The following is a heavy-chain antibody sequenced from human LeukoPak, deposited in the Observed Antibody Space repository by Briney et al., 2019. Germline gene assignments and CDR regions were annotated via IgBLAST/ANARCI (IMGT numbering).Heavy chain of an antibody. CDR3: ARESRLTFRIAAAGNPFDY. D-gene: IGHD6-13*01. J-gene: IGHJ4*02. Sequence: SSETLSLTCTVSGGSISSGSYYWSWIQQPAGKGLEWIGRIYTSGSTNYNPSLKSRVTISVDTSKNQFSLKLSSVTAADTAVYYCARESRLTFRIAAAGNPFDYWGQGTLVTVSS. V-gene: IGHV4-61*02. CDR2: IYTSGST. CDR1: GGSISSGSYY.